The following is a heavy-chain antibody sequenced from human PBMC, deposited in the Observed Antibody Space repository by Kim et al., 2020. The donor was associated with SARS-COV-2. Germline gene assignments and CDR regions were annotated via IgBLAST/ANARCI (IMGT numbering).Heavy chain of an antibody. D-gene: IGHD3-22*01. Sequence: GGSLRLSCAASGFTFSSYWMSWVRQAPGKGLEWVANIKQDGSEKYYVDSVKGRFTISRDNAKNSLYLQMNSLRAEDTAVYYCARDGRQIGKKVQFDYWGQGTLVTVSS. J-gene: IGHJ4*02. V-gene: IGHV3-7*01. CDR1: GFTFSSYW. CDR3: ARDGRQIGKKVQFDY. CDR2: IKQDGSEK.